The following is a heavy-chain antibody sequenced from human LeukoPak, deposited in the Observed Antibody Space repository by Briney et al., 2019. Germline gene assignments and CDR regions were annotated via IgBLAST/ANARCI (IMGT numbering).Heavy chain of an antibody. CDR1: GGSISSSSYY. V-gene: IGHV4-39*07. CDR3: ARAPLGDSGRLVDAFDI. J-gene: IGHJ3*02. D-gene: IGHD1-26*01. Sequence: SETLSLTCTVSGGSISSSSYYWGWIRQPPGKGLEWIGSIYYSGSTNYNPSLKSRVTISVDTSKNQFSLKLSSVTAADTAVYYCARAPLGDSGRLVDAFDIWGQGTMVTVSS. CDR2: IYYSGST.